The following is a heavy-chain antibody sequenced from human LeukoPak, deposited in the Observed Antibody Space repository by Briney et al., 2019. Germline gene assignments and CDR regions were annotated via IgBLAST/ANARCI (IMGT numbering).Heavy chain of an antibody. J-gene: IGHJ4*02. CDR1: GFTVSSNY. CDR3: ARARDYIVVDF. Sequence: GWSLRLSCAASGFTVSSNYMNWVRQAPGKGLEWVSVLYSAGNTYYADSVKGRFTISRDNYKTTLFLQMDSLRPEDTAVYYCARARDYIVVDFWGQGTLVTVSS. D-gene: IGHD5-12*01. CDR2: LYSAGNT. V-gene: IGHV3-66*02.